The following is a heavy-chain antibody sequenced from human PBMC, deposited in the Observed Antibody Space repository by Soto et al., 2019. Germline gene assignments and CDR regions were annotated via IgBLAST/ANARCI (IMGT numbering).Heavy chain of an antibody. CDR2: IYGSANT. J-gene: IGHJ4*02. D-gene: IGHD2-15*01. CDR1: GASISGGGHY. V-gene: IGHV4-31*03. Sequence: QVQLQESGPGLVKPSQTLSLTCNVSGASISGGGHYWTWIRQPPGKGLEWIGYIYGSANTYYRPSLKSRVTILADTSKNQFSLKLNSVTSADTAVYYCARGGPVSVSPAWQLLGYFDYWGQGTLVTVSS. CDR3: ARGGPVSVSPAWQLLGYFDY.